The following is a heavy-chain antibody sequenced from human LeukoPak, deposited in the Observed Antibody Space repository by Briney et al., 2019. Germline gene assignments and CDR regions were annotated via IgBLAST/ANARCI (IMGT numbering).Heavy chain of an antibody. CDR3: ARDQVASVDTAMVTMWY. CDR1: GGTFSSYA. D-gene: IGHD5-18*01. CDR2: IIPILGIA. J-gene: IGHJ4*02. Sequence: GASVKVSCKASGGTFSSYAISWVRQAPGQGLEWMGRIIPILGIANYAQKFQGRVTITADKSTSTAYMELSSLRSEDTAVYYCARDQVASVDTAMVTMWYWGQGTLVTVSS. V-gene: IGHV1-69*04.